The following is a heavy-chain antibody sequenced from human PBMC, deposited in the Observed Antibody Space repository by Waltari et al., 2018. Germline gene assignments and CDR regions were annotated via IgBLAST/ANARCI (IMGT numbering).Heavy chain of an antibody. V-gene: IGHV3-21*01. D-gene: IGHD3-10*01. J-gene: IGHJ4*02. Sequence: EVQLVESGGGLVTPGGSLSLSCAASGFPFSRCSMNWVRPAPGTGLGWVSSISSSSSYIYYADSVKGRFTISRDNAKNSLYLQMNSLRAEDTAVYYCARERWVSGGWGQGTLVTVSS. CDR2: ISSSSSYI. CDR3: ARERWVSGG. CDR1: GFPFSRCS.